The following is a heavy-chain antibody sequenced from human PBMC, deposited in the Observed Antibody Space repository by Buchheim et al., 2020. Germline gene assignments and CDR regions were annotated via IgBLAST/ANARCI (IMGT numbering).Heavy chain of an antibody. Sequence: EVQLLESGGGLVQPGGSLRLSCAASGFTFSSYAMSWVRQAPGKGLEWVSAISGSGGSTYYADSVKGRFPISRDNSKNTLYLQMNSLRAEDTAVYYCAKFGGPASAWWHYNMDVWGQGTT. CDR1: GFTFSSYA. J-gene: IGHJ6*02. D-gene: IGHD2-8*02. CDR3: AKFGGPASAWWHYNMDV. CDR2: ISGSGGST. V-gene: IGHV3-23*01.